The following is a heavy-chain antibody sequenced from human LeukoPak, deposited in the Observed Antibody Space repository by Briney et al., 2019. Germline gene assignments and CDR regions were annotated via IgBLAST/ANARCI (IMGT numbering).Heavy chain of an antibody. J-gene: IGHJ4*02. Sequence: GESLKISRKGSGYSFTSYWIGWVRQMPGKGLEWMGIIYPGDSDNRYSPSFHGQVTISADKSISTAYLQWSSLKASDTAMYYCAGCQILTGYPSDYWGQGTLVTVSS. V-gene: IGHV5-51*01. D-gene: IGHD3-9*01. CDR2: IYPGDSDN. CDR1: GYSFTSYW. CDR3: AGCQILTGYPSDY.